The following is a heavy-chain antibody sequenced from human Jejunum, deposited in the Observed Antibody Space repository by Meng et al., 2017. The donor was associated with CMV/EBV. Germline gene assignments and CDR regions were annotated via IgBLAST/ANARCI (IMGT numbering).Heavy chain of an antibody. CDR2: IRNNGGKR. J-gene: IGHJ4*02. Sequence: SLKVAWAAAGFNCKDYWMDWGRQAPGRGLEWVANIRNNGGKRYYVNSVEGRFFIYRDNARNTLYLQMNSLRGDDSAIYYCTRALDNWGQGTPVTVSS. CDR3: TRALDN. V-gene: IGHV3-7*04. CDR1: GFNCKDYW.